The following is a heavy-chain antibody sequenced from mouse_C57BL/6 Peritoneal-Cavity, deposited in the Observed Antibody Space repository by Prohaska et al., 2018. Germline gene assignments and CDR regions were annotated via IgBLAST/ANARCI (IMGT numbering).Heavy chain of an antibody. CDR3: ARLVGDY. CDR2: INPESRTI. Sequence: EVQLLQSGGGLVQPGGSLKLSCAASGIDFSRYWMSWVRLAPGQGLEWIGEINPESRTINYDPSLNDKFINSIDNAKNTLYLQMGKVRSEDTALYYCARLVGDYWGQGTSVTVSS. J-gene: IGHJ4*01. CDR1: GIDFSRYW. V-gene: IGHV4-1*01.